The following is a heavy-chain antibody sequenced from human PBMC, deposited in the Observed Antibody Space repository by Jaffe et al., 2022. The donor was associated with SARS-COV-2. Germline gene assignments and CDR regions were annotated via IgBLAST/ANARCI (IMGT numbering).Heavy chain of an antibody. CDR2: IWYDGSNK. CDR3: ARAGSSWTTVDY. J-gene: IGHJ4*02. CDR1: GFTFSSYG. D-gene: IGHD6-13*01. V-gene: IGHV3-33*01. Sequence: QVQLVESGGGVVQPGRSLRLSCAASGFTFSSYGMHWVRQAPGKGLEWVAVIWYDGSNKYYADSVKGRFTISRDNSKNTLYLQMNSLRAEDTAVYYCARAGSSWTTVDYWGQGTLVTVSS.